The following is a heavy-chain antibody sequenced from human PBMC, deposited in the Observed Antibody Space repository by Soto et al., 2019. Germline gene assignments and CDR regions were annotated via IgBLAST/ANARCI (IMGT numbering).Heavy chain of an antibody. J-gene: IGHJ6*02. D-gene: IGHD6-6*01. CDR3: ARDRSRPSIAARPYYYYGMDV. CDR1: GGSVSSGSYY. CDR2: IYYSGST. V-gene: IGHV4-61*01. Sequence: SETLSLTCTVSGGSVSSGSYYWSWIRQPPGKGMERIGYIYYSGSTNYNPSLKSRVTISVDTSKNQFSLKLSSVTAADTAVYYCARDRSRPSIAARPYYYYGMDVWGQGTTVTVSS.